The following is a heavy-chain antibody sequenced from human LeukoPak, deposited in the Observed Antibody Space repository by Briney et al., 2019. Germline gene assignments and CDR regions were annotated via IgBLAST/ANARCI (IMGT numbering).Heavy chain of an antibody. D-gene: IGHD2/OR15-2a*01. CDR2: MASSSTYI. CDR3: ARVSVGQGGDHILFYMDV. Sequence: GGSLRLSCAASGFDFSGYSMTWVRQAPGKGLEWVASMASSSTYIDYADSVKGRFTLSRDNAENSLYLQMHSLRVDDMAVYYCARVSVGQGGDHILFYMDVWGKGTTVTVSS. J-gene: IGHJ6*03. V-gene: IGHV3-21*01. CDR1: GFDFSGYS.